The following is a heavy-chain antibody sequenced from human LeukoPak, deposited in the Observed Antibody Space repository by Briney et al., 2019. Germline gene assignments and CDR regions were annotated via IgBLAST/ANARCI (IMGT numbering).Heavy chain of an antibody. Sequence: KPSETLSLTCAVYGGSLSGYYWSWIRQPPGKGLEWIGEINHSGSTNYNPSLKSRVTISVDTSKNQFSLKLSSVTAADTAVYYCARHTHFDYWGQGTLVTVSS. CDR3: ARHTHFDY. CDR2: INHSGST. CDR1: GGSLSGYY. J-gene: IGHJ4*02. V-gene: IGHV4-34*01.